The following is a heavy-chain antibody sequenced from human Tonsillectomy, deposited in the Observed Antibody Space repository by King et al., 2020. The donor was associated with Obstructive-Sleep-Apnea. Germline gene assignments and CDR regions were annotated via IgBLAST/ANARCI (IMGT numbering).Heavy chain of an antibody. J-gene: IGHJ4*02. CDR3: AHGGYSGYYFNY. CDR2: IYWNDDK. Sequence: LTLKESGPTLVKPTQTLTLTCTFSGFSLSTSGVGVGWIRHPPGKALEWLALIYWNDDKRYSPSLKSRLTLTKDTSKNQVVLTMTNMDPVDTATYYCAHGGYSGYYFNYWGQGTLVTVSS. CDR1: GFSLSTSGVG. V-gene: IGHV2-5*01. D-gene: IGHD5-12*01.